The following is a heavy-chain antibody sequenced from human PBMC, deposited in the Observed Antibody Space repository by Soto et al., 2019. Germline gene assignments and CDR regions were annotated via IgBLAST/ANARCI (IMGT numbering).Heavy chain of an antibody. CDR1: GLSLSTSEMC. J-gene: IGHJ5*02. CDR3: ARLYYGDSREANWFDP. D-gene: IGHD4-17*01. CDR2: IDWDDDK. V-gene: IGHV2-70*01. Sequence: GSGPTPVNPTQTVTMTCTVSGLSLSTSEMCVSWIRQPPGKALEWLALIDWDDDKYYSTSLKTRLTISKDTSKNQVVLTMTNMDPVDTATYYCARLYYGDSREANWFDPWGQGTLVTVSS.